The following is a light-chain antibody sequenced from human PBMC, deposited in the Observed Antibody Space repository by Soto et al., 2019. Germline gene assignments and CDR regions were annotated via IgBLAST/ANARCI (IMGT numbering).Light chain of an antibody. CDR3: QQYGSSPWT. CDR1: QSISNNY. V-gene: IGKV3-20*01. Sequence: EIVLTQSPGTVSLSPGERATLSCRASQSISNNYLTWYQQKPGQAPRLLIYRVYNRATGIPDRFSGSGSGTDFTLTISRLEPEDFAVYFCQQYGSSPWTFGQGTKVEI. J-gene: IGKJ1*01. CDR2: RVY.